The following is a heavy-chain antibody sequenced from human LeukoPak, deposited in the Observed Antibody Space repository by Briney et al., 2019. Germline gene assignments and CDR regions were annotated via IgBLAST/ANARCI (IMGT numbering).Heavy chain of an antibody. CDR2: INPSGGRT. J-gene: IGHJ4*02. V-gene: IGHV1-46*01. CDR1: GYTFTSYY. Sequence: ASVKVSCKASGYTFTSYYMHWVRRAPGQGLEWMGIINPSGGRTSYAQKSQGRDTMTRDTSTSTVYMELRSLRSEDTAVYYCARVSQRAYCSSTSCPIDYWGQGTLVTVSS. CDR3: ARVSQRAYCSSTSCPIDY. D-gene: IGHD2-2*01.